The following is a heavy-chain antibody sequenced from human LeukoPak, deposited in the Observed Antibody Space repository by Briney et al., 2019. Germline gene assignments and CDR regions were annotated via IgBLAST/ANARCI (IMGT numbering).Heavy chain of an antibody. V-gene: IGHV1-18*01. Sequence: GASVKVSCKASGHTFTSYGISWVRQAPGQGLEWMGWISAYNGNTNYAQKLQGRVTMTTDTSTSTAYMELRSLRSDDTAVYYCARAPQTQYYYYYYGMDVWGQGTTVTVSS. CDR2: ISAYNGNT. CDR3: ARAPQTQYYYYYYGMDV. CDR1: GHTFTSYG. J-gene: IGHJ6*02.